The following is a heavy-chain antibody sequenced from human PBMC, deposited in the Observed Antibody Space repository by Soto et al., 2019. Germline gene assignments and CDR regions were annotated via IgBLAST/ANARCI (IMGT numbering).Heavy chain of an antibody. CDR2: IYTSGLT. V-gene: IGHV4-4*07. J-gene: IGHJ4*02. CDR1: GGSISSYY. CDR3: ARDAAVPGETDRFDY. D-gene: IGHD6-19*01. Sequence: SETLSLTCTVSGGSISSYYWSWIRQPAGKGLEWIGRIYTSGLTDYNPSLKGRVTMSADMSKNQFSLKVTSVTAADTAIYYCARDAAVPGETDRFDYWGQGTLVTVSS.